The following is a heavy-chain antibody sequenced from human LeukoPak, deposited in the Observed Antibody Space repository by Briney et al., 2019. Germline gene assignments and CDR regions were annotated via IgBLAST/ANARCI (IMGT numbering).Heavy chain of an antibody. CDR2: IKQDESEK. D-gene: IGHD3-22*01. Sequence: GSLRLSCAASGFNFNAYWMNWVRQAPGKGLEWVANIKQDESEKNYVDSVKGRFTISRDNAKNLLYLQMNNLRAEDTAVYYCARRSGYYWDAFDIWGQGTMVTVSP. CDR3: ARRSGYYWDAFDI. CDR1: GFNFNAYW. V-gene: IGHV3-7*01. J-gene: IGHJ3*02.